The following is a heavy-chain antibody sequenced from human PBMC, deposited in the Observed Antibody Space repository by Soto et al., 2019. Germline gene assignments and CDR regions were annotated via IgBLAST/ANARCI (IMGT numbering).Heavy chain of an antibody. CDR3: ARDRITMVRGVNYYYHYGMDV. CDR1: GGSISSGGYY. V-gene: IGHV4-31*03. CDR2: IYYSGST. J-gene: IGHJ6*02. D-gene: IGHD3-10*01. Sequence: QVQLQESGPGLVKPSQTLSLTCTVSGGSISSGGYYWSWIRQHPGKGLEWIGYIYYSGSTYYNPSLKSRVTISVDTSKNQFSLKLSSVTAADTAVYYCARDRITMVRGVNYYYHYGMDVWGQGTTVTVSS.